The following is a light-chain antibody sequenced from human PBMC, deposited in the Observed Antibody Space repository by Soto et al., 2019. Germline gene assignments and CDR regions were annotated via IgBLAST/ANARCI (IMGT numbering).Light chain of an antibody. Sequence: VMTQSPATLSVSPGERATLSCRASQSVSSNLAWYQQKPGQAPRLVIYAASARATGIPARFSGSGSGTEFTLTISSLQSEDFDVYYCQQYFNWPSLTFGGGTKVEIK. V-gene: IGKV3-15*01. CDR1: QSVSSN. J-gene: IGKJ4*02. CDR2: AAS. CDR3: QQYFNWPSLT.